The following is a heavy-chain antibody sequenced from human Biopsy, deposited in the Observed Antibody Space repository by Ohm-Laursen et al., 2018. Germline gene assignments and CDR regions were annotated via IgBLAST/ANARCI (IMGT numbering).Heavy chain of an antibody. Sequence: TLSLTCPVSGGSINSGGYYWSWIRQHPGKGLEWIGYIYYSGRTYYNPSLKSRLSISVDTSKNQFSLRLSSVTAADTAVYYCAREVLGDCSGGSCYHDAFDIWGQGTMVTVSS. D-gene: IGHD2-15*01. J-gene: IGHJ3*02. V-gene: IGHV4-31*02. CDR1: GGSINSGGYY. CDR3: AREVLGDCSGGSCYHDAFDI. CDR2: IYYSGRT.